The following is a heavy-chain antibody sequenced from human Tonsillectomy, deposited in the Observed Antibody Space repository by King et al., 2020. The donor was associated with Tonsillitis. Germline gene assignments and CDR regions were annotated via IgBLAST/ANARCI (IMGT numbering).Heavy chain of an antibody. V-gene: IGHV1-2*02. D-gene: IGHD5-12*01. CDR1: GYTFTGYY. CDR3: ARDLGSSGYDGAFNI. J-gene: IGHJ3*02. Sequence: VQLVQSGAEVKKPGASVKVSCKASGYTFTGYYIHWVRQAPGQGLEWMGWIHPNSGGTNYAQRFQGRVTMTRDTSIRIAYMELSRLRSDDTAVYYCARDLGSSGYDGAFNIWGQGTMVTVSS. CDR2: IHPNSGGT.